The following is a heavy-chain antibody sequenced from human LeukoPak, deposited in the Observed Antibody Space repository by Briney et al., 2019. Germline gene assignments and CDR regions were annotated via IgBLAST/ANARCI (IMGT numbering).Heavy chain of an antibody. CDR1: EFTFSSYT. CDR3: AKDDYYDSSGDWSYFDY. V-gene: IGHV3-30-3*01. Sequence: PGRSLRLSCVASEFTFSSYTMHWVRQAPGKGLEWVAFISYDGSNKYYADSVKGRFTISRDNSKNTLYLQMNSLRAEDTAVYYCAKDDYYDSSGDWSYFDYWGQGTLVTVSS. CDR2: ISYDGSNK. J-gene: IGHJ4*02. D-gene: IGHD3-22*01.